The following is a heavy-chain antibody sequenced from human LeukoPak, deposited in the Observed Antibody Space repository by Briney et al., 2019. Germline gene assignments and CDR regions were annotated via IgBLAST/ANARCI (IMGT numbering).Heavy chain of an antibody. J-gene: IGHJ3*02. CDR3: ATKSIAARPNPWDAFDI. D-gene: IGHD6-6*01. V-gene: IGHV3-53*01. CDR1: GLTITTIY. Sequence: PGGSLRLSCAASGLTITTIYMTWVRQAPGKGLEWVSVIYGDSETNYADSVKGRFTISRDNAKNSLYLQMNSLGAEDTAMYYCATKSIAARPNPWDAFDIWGQGTMVTVSS. CDR2: IYGDSET.